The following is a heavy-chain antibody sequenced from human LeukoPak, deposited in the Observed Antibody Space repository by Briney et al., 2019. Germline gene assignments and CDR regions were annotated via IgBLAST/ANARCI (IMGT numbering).Heavy chain of an antibody. CDR3: VRGKLVNAVGHFDN. Sequence: PGGSLRLSCAASGFTFSSYWMSWVRQTPGKGLEWVANIKHDGSVKEYVDSVKGRFTISRDNAKNSLFLQMNGLRVEDTGVYYCVRGKLVNAVGHFDNWGQGTLVTVSS. CDR1: GFTFSSYW. D-gene: IGHD4-23*01. V-gene: IGHV3-7*01. J-gene: IGHJ4*02. CDR2: IKHDGSVK.